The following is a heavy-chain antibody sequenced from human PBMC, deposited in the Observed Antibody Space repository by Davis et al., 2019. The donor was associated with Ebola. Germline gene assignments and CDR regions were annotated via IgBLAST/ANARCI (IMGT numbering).Heavy chain of an antibody. CDR1: GFSFSPYW. CDR3: TRGGWDTTEYRFDP. V-gene: IGHV3-74*01. J-gene: IGHJ5*02. D-gene: IGHD1-26*01. CDR2: VDRYGNYT. Sequence: ESLKISCAASGFSFSPYWIHWVRQAPVKGLVWVSRVDRYGNYTTYADSVKGRFTISRDNAKNTLYLQMNSLRVEDTAVYYCTRGGWDTTEYRFDPGGQGTLVTVSS.